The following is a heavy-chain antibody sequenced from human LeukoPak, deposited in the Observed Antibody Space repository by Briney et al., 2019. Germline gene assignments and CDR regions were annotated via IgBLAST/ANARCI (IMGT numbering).Heavy chain of an antibody. CDR1: GFTFSSNY. V-gene: IGHV3-53*01. CDR3: ASSPDCSSTSCYLEVEYFQH. J-gene: IGHJ1*01. D-gene: IGHD2-2*01. Sequence: GGSLRLSCAASGFTFSSNYMSWVRQAPGKGLEWVSVIYSGGSTYYADSVKGRFTISRDNSKNTLYLQMNSLRAEDTAVYYCASSPDCSSTSCYLEVEYFQHWGQGTLVTVSS. CDR2: IYSGGST.